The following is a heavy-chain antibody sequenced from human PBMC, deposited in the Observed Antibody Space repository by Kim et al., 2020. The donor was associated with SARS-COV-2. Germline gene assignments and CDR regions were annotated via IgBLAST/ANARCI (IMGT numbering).Heavy chain of an antibody. Sequence: GGSLRLSCAASGFSFSDYSMDWVRQAPGKGLEWVASISSSESYVYYADSLRGRFTISRDNRKNSVYLRMNDLRAEDTAIYYCARALGDVVVDVVTYYFDSWGRGTQVTVSS. J-gene: IGHJ4*02. CDR1: GFSFSDYS. CDR3: ARALGDVVVDVVTYYFDS. V-gene: IGHV3-21*06. D-gene: IGHD2-15*01. CDR2: ISSSESYV.